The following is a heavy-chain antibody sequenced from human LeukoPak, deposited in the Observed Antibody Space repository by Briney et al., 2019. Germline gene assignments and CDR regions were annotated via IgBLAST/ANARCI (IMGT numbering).Heavy chain of an antibody. CDR1: GFTFSSYA. J-gene: IGHJ3*02. Sequence: GSLRLSCAASGFTFSSYAMSWVRQAPGKGLEWVSAISGSGGSTYYADSVKGRFTISRDNPKNTLYLQMNSLRAEDTAVYYCAKGPTVVPAAIRGAFDIWGQGTMVTVSS. V-gene: IGHV3-23*01. CDR2: ISGSGGST. D-gene: IGHD2-2*02. CDR3: AKGPTVVPAAIRGAFDI.